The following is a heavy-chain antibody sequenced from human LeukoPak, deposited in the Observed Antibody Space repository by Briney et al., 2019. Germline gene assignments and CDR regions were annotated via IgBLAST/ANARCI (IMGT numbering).Heavy chain of an antibody. J-gene: IGHJ6*02. V-gene: IGHV3-53*01. Sequence: GGSLRLSCAASGFTISSNYMTWVRQAPGKGLEWVSVIYTGGNTYYTDSVRGRFTIARDNSKDTLYLQMNSLRAEDTAVYYCAKGDGYYYYGMDVWGQGTTVTVSS. CDR3: AKGDGYYYYGMDV. CDR1: GFTISSNY. CDR2: IYTGGNT.